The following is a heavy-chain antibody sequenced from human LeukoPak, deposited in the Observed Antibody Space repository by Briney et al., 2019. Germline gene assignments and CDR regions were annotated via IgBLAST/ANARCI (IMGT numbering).Heavy chain of an antibody. Sequence: ASVKVSCKASGYTFTGYYMHWVRQAPGQGLEWMGWINPNSGGTNYAQKFQGRVTMTRDTSISTAYMELSRLRSDDTAVYYCARVALTGTTSFDYWGHGTLVTVSS. CDR1: GYTFTGYY. CDR2: INPNSGGT. V-gene: IGHV1-2*02. D-gene: IGHD1-20*01. CDR3: ARVALTGTTSFDY. J-gene: IGHJ4*01.